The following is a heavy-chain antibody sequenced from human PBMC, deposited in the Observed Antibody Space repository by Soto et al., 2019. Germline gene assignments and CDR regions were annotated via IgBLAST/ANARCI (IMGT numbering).Heavy chain of an antibody. Sequence: SETLSLTCTVSGVSVTKNKYFCTWIRQPPGKGLEWLGYVYHNGRTTYSPSLKRRLTISLDTSRDRFSLTLTSVTAADTAVYYCARIDGSGTYSVFDSWGQGTRVTVSS. D-gene: IGHD3-10*01. CDR2: VYHNGRT. CDR1: GVSVTKNKYF. CDR3: ARIDGSGTYSVFDS. J-gene: IGHJ4*02. V-gene: IGHV4-61*01.